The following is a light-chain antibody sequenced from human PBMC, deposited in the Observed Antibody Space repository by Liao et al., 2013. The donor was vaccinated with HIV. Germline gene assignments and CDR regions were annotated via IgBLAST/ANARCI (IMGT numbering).Light chain of an antibody. Sequence: SYELTQPPSVSVAPGKTARITCGENNIGSKSVHWYQQKPGQAPVLVIYYNSDRPSGIPERFSGSSSGTTVTLTISGVQAEDEADYYCQSADSSGTYPWVFGGGTKLTVL. CDR3: QSADSSGTYPWV. CDR1: NIGSKS. J-gene: IGLJ3*02. CDR2: YNS. V-gene: IGLV3-21*01.